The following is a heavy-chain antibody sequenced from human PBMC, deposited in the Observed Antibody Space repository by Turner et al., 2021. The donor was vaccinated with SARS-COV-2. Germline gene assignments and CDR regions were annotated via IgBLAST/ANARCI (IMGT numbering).Heavy chain of an antibody. Sequence: LVEPGGGVVQPGRSLRLSCAASGFTVSSNYMSWVRQAPGKGLDCVSIIYSGGSTYYADSVKGRVTISRDNSKNTLYRQINSLRAEDTAVYDCARGNYDSHSWGQGTLVTVSS. CDR2: IYSGGST. D-gene: IGHD3-22*01. V-gene: IGHV3-53*01. CDR3: ARGNYDSHS. CDR1: GFTVSSNY. J-gene: IGHJ4*02.